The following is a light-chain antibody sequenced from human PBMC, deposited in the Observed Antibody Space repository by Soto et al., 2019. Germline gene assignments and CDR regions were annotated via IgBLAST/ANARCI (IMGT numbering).Light chain of an antibody. Sequence: DIQMTQSPSTPSASVGDRVTITCRASQSISSWLAWYQQKPGKAPKLLIYRASSLESGVPSRFSGSGSGTEFTLTISSLQPDDFATYYCQQYNSYSRTFGHGSKV. CDR1: QSISSW. V-gene: IGKV1-5*03. CDR3: QQYNSYSRT. J-gene: IGKJ1*01. CDR2: RAS.